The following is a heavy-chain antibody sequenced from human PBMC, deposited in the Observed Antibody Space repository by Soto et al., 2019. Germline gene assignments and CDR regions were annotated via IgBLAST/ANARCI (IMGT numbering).Heavy chain of an antibody. CDR2: INQDESEK. V-gene: IGHV3-7*04. J-gene: IGHJ6*02. Sequence: GGSLRLSCAASGFTFSDFWMSWVRQAPGKGLEWVAHINQDESEKYYVDSVKGRFTISRDNAKNSLYLQMNSLRAEDTAVYSCARGHYGMDVWGQGTTVTGSS. CDR1: GFTFSDFW. CDR3: ARGHYGMDV.